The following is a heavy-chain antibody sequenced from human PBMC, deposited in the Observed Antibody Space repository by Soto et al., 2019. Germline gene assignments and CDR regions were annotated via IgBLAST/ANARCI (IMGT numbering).Heavy chain of an antibody. CDR2: IFPLLAMV. CDR1: GGDLRNSG. Sequence: QVHLVQSGAEMKKPGSSVTVSCKVSGGDLRNSGLSWVRQAPGQGLEWMGGIFPLLAMVDYSQKFQGRITISADESPSTAYMDLGTLRSEDTAVYYCATEDGAGFKSWGQGTLVSVSS. J-gene: IGHJ4*02. CDR3: ATEDGAGFKS. V-gene: IGHV1-69*04. D-gene: IGHD4-17*01.